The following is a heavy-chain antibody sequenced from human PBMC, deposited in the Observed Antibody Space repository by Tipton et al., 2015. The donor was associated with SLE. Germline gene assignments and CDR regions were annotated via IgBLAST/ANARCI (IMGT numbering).Heavy chain of an antibody. CDR2: IYSGGST. CDR3: AKDPSY. Sequence: AVSGFTFSSYAMSWVRQAPGKGLEWVSVIYSGGSTYYADSVKGRFTISRDNSKNTLYLQMNSLRAEDTAVYYCAKDPSYWGQGTLVTVSS. V-gene: IGHV3-23*03. CDR1: GFTFSSYA. J-gene: IGHJ4*02.